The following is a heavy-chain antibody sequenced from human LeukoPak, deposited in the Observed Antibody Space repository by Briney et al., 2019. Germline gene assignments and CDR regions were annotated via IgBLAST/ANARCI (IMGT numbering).Heavy chain of an antibody. CDR3: ARGGWYPESFQH. J-gene: IGHJ1*01. D-gene: IGHD6-19*01. V-gene: IGHV3-20*04. CDR2: INWNGGST. Sequence: GGSLRLSCAASGFTFDDYGMSWVRQAPGKGLEWVSGINWNGGSTGYADSIKGRFTISRDNAKNSLYLQMNSLRAEDTALYYCARGGWYPESFQHWGQGALVTVSS. CDR1: GFTFDDYG.